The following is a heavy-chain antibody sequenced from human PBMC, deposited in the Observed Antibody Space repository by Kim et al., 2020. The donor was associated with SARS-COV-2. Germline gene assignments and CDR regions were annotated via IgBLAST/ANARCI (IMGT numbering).Heavy chain of an antibody. CDR2: IYYSGST. J-gene: IGHJ5*01. CDR1: GGSISSGGYY. D-gene: IGHD6-13*01. CDR3: ASTLPAIAAAGTLWWFDS. Sequence: SETLSLTCTVSGGSISSGGYYWSWIRQHPGKGLEWIGYIYYSGSTYYNPSLQSRVTISVDTSKNQFSLKLSSVTAADTAVYYCASTLPAIAAAGTLWWFDSWGQGTLVTVSS. V-gene: IGHV4-31*03.